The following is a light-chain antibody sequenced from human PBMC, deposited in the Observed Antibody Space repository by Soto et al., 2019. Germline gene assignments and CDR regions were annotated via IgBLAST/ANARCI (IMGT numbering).Light chain of an antibody. CDR2: DAS. CDR1: QSVVTY. J-gene: IGKJ3*01. CDR3: QQGSHWPPA. V-gene: IGKV3-11*01. Sequence: EMVLTQSPVTLSLSPGERATLSCRASQSVVTYLAWYQQKPGQAPRLLVYDASKRAAGVPARFSGSGSGTDFTLTITGLEPDDFAIYYCQQGSHWPPAFGPGTRLDIK.